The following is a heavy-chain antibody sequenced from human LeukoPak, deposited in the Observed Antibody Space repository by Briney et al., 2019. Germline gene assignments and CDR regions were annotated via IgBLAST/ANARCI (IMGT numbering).Heavy chain of an antibody. V-gene: IGHV3-30*18. J-gene: IGHJ6*02. Sequence: GGSLRLSCAASGFTFSSYAMSWVRQAPGKGLEWVAVISYDGSNKYYADSVKGRFTISRDNSKNTLYLQMNSLRAEDTAVYYCAKSLYLNWSGYYLYYYGMDVWGQGTTVTVSS. CDR1: GFTFSSYA. CDR2: ISYDGSNK. CDR3: AKSLYLNWSGYYLYYYGMDV. D-gene: IGHD3-3*01.